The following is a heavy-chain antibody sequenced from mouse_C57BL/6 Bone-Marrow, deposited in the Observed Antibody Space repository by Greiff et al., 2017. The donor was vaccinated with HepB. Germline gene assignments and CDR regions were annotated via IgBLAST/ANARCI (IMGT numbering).Heavy chain of an antibody. CDR2: IDPENGDT. CDR1: GFNIKDDY. V-gene: IGHV14-4*01. D-gene: IGHD2-3*01. Sequence: VQLQQSGAELVRPGASVKLSCTASGFNIKDDYMHWVKQRPEQGLEWIGWIDPENGDTEYASKFQGKATITADTSSNTAYLQLSGLTSEDTAVYYCTTFGGYYETYWGQGTLVTVSA. CDR3: TTFGGYYETY. J-gene: IGHJ3*01.